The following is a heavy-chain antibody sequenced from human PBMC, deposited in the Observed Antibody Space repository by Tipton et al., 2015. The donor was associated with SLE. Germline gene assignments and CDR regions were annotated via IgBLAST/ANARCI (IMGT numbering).Heavy chain of an antibody. CDR3: ARGGASVLIRNCYFDY. V-gene: IGHV4-39*07. CDR2: IYYSGST. J-gene: IGHJ4*01. Sequence: TLSLTCSVSGDSITSGSYYWVWIRQPPGKGLEWIGSIYYSGSTYYNPSLKSRVSISVDTSKNQFFLNLHSVTAADTAVYYCARGGASVLIRNCYFDYWGQGSLVTVSS. D-gene: IGHD2-8*01. CDR1: GDSITSGSYY.